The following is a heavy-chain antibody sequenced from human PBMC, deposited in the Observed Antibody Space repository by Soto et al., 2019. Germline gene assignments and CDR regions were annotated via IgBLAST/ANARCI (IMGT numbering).Heavy chain of an antibody. CDR3: ARVAVRRCSYCHGRDV. CDR1: GVSITSGGFH. CDR2: IHYSGTT. V-gene: IGHV4-31*03. D-gene: IGHD1-26*01. Sequence: PSETLSLTCSVSGVSITSGGFHWSWIRQYPGKGLECIGYIHYSGTTHYSPSLKGRMSISVDTPKSQFSLRLASVTAADTAVYFCARVAVRRCSYCHGRDVWGQGTTGTVSS. J-gene: IGHJ6*02.